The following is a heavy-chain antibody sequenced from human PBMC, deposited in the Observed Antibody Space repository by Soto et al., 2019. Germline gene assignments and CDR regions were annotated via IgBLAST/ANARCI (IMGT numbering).Heavy chain of an antibody. Sequence: QVQLEQSGGEVKKPGSSVKVSCKASGVTFSKFIMTWVRQAPGLGLEWVGGIIPIFGTANYAQKFQGRVTISADESTSTPYLEGSNLRSEDTAVYYCAKVRYSSPMGYYYGMDVWGQGTAVTVSS. CDR3: AKVRYSSPMGYYYGMDV. CDR1: GVTFSKFI. D-gene: IGHD6-19*01. J-gene: IGHJ6*02. CDR2: IIPIFGTA. V-gene: IGHV1-69*01.